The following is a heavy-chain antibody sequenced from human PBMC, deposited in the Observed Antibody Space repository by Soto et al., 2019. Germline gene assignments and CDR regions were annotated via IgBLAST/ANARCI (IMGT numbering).Heavy chain of an antibody. J-gene: IGHJ6*02. V-gene: IGHV1-2*04. CDR3: ARDRGYYDSSGYYPVYGMDV. CDR1: GYTFIGYY. Sequence: GASVKVSCKASGYTFIGYYINWVRQAPGQGLEWMGWINPNTGGTNYAQKFQGWVTMTRDTSISTAYMELSRLRSDDTAVYYCARDRGYYDSSGYYPVYGMDVWGQGTTVTVSS. CDR2: INPNTGGT. D-gene: IGHD3-22*01.